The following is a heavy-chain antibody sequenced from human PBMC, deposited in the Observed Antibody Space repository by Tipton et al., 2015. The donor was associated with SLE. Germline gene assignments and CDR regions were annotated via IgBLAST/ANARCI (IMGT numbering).Heavy chain of an antibody. CDR2: VSYGGNT. D-gene: IGHD3-22*01. CDR3: ARTHYYDHTGYSLLDY. CDR1: GGSISSHY. Sequence: TLSLTCTVSGGSISSHYWSWIRQPPGKGLEWIGYVSYGGNTNYNPSLRSRVTMSVDTSKNQFSLKLSSVTAADTAVYYCARTHYYDHTGYSLLDYWGQGTLVTVSS. J-gene: IGHJ4*02. V-gene: IGHV4-59*11.